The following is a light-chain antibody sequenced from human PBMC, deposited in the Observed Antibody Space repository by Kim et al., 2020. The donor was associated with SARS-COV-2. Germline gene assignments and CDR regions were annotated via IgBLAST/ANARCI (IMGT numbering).Light chain of an antibody. CDR1: SSSVGGYTY. J-gene: IGLJ1*01. Sequence: GHSLTISCTGTSSSVGGYTYVSWYQQYPGKAPRVIVDAVSCRPSGVPNRFSGSKSGSTASLTISGLRAEDEADYYCGSYTRTNTRIFGTGAKVTVL. V-gene: IGLV2-14*03. CDR3: GSYTRTNTRI. CDR2: AVS.